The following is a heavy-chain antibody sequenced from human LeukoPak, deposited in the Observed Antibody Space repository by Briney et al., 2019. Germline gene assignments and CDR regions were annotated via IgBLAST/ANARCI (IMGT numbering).Heavy chain of an antibody. D-gene: IGHD3-10*01. CDR3: ARALWFGETFPAY. J-gene: IGHJ4*02. CDR2: IKEDGSEK. Sequence: GGSLRLSCAASGFTLTIYWMSWVRQAPGKGLEWVANIKEDGSEKYYVDSVKGRFTISRDNAKNSLYLQMNSLRAEDTAVYYCARALWFGETFPAYWGQGTLVTVSS. V-gene: IGHV3-7*01. CDR1: GFTLTIYW.